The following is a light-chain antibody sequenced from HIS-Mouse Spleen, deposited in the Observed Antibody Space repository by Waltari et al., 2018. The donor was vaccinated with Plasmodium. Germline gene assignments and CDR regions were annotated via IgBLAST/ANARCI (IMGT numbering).Light chain of an antibody. V-gene: IGKV3-15*01. J-gene: IGKJ3*01. Sequence: EIVMTQSPATLSVSLGERATLSCRASQSVSSNLAWYQQKPGQPPRPLIYGSSTRATGIPARFSGSGSGTEFTLTISSLQSEDFAVYYCQQYNNWSFTFGPGTKVDIK. CDR2: GSS. CDR3: QQYNNWSFT. CDR1: QSVSSN.